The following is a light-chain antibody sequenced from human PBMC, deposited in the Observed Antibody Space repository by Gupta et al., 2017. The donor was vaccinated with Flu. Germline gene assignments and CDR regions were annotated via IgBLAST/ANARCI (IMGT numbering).Light chain of an antibody. CDR2: AAS. V-gene: IGKV1-39*01. J-gene: IGKJ1*01. CDR1: QRISNF. CDR3: QQTDSSPWT. Sequence: DIQMTQSPSSLSASVGDRVTITCRASQRISNFLNWYQQKPGVAPKLLIYAASSLQSGVPSRFSGSGSGTDFTLTISSRQGEDFATYFCQQTDSSPWTFGQGTKVEIK.